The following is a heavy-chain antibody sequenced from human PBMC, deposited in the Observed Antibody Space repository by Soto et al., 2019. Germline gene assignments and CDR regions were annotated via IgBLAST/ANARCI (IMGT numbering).Heavy chain of an antibody. V-gene: IGHV1-24*01. D-gene: IGHD3-3*01. J-gene: IGHJ4*02. CDR3: ATVKLRFLEWLLNFDY. CDR2: FDPEDGET. Sequence: ASVKVSCKVSGYTLTELSMHWVRQAPGKGLEWMGGFDPEDGETIYAQKFQGRVTMAEDTSTDTAYMELSSLRSEDTAVYYCATVKLRFLEWLLNFDYWGQGTLVTVSS. CDR1: GYTLTELS.